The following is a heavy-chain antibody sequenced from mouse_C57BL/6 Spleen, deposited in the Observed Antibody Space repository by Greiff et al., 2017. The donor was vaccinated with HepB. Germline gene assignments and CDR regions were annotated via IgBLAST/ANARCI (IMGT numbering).Heavy chain of an antibody. V-gene: IGHV5-12*01. CDR3: ARQGPSRAMDY. J-gene: IGHJ4*01. Sequence: DVKLVESGGGLVQPGGSLKLSCAASGFTFSDYYMYWVRQTPEKRLEWVAYISNGGGSTYYPDTVKGRFTISRDNAKNTLYLQISRLKSEDTAMYYCARQGPSRAMDYWGQGTSVTVSS. D-gene: IGHD3-3*01. CDR1: GFTFSDYY. CDR2: ISNGGGST.